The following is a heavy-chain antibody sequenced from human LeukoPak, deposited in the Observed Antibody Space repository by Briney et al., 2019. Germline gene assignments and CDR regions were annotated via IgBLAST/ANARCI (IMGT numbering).Heavy chain of an antibody. Sequence: SETLSLTCTVSGGSISSYYWSWIRQPPGKGLEWIGYIYYTGSTNYNPSLKSRVTISVDTSKNQFSLKLSSVTAADTAVYYCARRSVVTAINFDAFDIWGQGTMVTVSS. CDR3: ARRSVVTAINFDAFDI. V-gene: IGHV4-59*08. CDR2: IYYTGST. CDR1: GGSISSYY. J-gene: IGHJ3*02. D-gene: IGHD2-21*02.